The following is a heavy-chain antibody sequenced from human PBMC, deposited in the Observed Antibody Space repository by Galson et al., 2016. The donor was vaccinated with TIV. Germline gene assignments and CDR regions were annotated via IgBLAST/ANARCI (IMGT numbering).Heavy chain of an antibody. CDR1: GHSVSINY. CDR3: ARDRVVDATYYYYYYGMDV. CDR2: ISDGGNT. V-gene: IGHV3-66*02. D-gene: IGHD2-15*01. J-gene: IGHJ6*04. Sequence: SLRLSCAASGHSVSINYMTWVRQAPGKGPEWVSLISDGGNTYYPDSVKGRFTISRDNSKNTLYLQMNSLRVEDTAVYYCARDRVVDATYYYYYYGMDVWGQRDYGHRLL.